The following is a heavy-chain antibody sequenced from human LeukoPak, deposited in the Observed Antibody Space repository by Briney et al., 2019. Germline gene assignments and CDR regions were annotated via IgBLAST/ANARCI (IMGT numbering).Heavy chain of an antibody. J-gene: IGHJ4*02. CDR1: GFTFSSYA. CDR3: AKEVGDVLRFLDLIDY. Sequence: GGSLRLSCAASGFTFSSYAMHWVRQAPGKGLEWVAFIRYDGSNKYYADSVKGRFTISRDNSKNTLYLQMNSLRAEDTAVYYCAKEVGDVLRFLDLIDYWGQGTLVTVSS. V-gene: IGHV3-30*02. D-gene: IGHD3-3*01. CDR2: IRYDGSNK.